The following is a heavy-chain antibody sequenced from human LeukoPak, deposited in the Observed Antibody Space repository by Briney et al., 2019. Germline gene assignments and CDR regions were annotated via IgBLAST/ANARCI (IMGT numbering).Heavy chain of an antibody. V-gene: IGHV3-23*01. Sequence: PGGSLRLSCAASGFTFSSYAMNWVRQAPGKGLEWVSIISGSAGSTYYADSVKGRFTISRDSSKNTLFLQMNSLRAEDTAVYYCAKDRSLDGGNSNGYFDSWGQGTLVTVSS. CDR2: ISGSAGST. CDR1: GFTFSSYA. J-gene: IGHJ4*02. D-gene: IGHD4-23*01. CDR3: AKDRSLDGGNSNGYFDS.